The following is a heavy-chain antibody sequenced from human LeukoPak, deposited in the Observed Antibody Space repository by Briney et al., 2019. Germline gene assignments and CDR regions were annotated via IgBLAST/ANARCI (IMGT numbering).Heavy chain of an antibody. V-gene: IGHV1-18*01. J-gene: IGHJ6*03. CDR2: ISAYNGNT. CDR3: ARQTMVRGVRTYYYYYMDV. Sequence: ASVKVSCKASGYTFTSYGISWVRQAPGQGLEWMGWISAYNGNTNYAQKLQGRVTMTTDTSTSTAYMELRSLRSDDTAVYYCARQTMVRGVRTYYYYYMDVWGKGTTVTISS. D-gene: IGHD3-10*01. CDR1: GYTFTSYG.